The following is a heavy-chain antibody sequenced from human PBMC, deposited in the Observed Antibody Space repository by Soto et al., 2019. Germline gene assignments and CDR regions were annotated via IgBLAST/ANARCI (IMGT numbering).Heavy chain of an antibody. J-gene: IGHJ4*02. Sequence: GGSLRLSWTVSGFAFNNYGINWVRQAPGQGLEWVSSISKSDYTYYSDSVKGRFTISRDNAKNSVSLQMNTLRVEDTAVYYCAREDSIIIPAVSDFWGQGTLVTVSS. CDR3: AREDSIIIPAVSDF. CDR2: ISKSDYT. V-gene: IGHV3-21*01. D-gene: IGHD2-2*01. CDR1: GFAFNNYG.